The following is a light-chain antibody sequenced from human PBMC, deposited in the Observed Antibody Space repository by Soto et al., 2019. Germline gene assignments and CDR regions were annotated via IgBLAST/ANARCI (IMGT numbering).Light chain of an antibody. CDR3: QSYDTSLSVFV. CDR1: NSNIGAGSA. J-gene: IGLJ1*01. V-gene: IGLV1-40*01. CDR2: GDS. Sequence: QSVLTQPPSVSGAPGQKVTISCTGSNSNIGAGSAVHWYQQLPGTAPKLLICGDSHRPSGVPDRFSGSTSGTSASLAITGLQAEDEADYYCQSYDTSLSVFVFGTGTKLTVL.